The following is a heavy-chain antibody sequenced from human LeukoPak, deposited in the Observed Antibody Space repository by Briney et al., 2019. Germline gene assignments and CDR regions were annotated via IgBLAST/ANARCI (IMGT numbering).Heavy chain of an antibody. J-gene: IGHJ4*02. V-gene: IGHV3-53*01. Sequence: GGSLRLSCAASGFTVANDRMSWVRQAPGKGLEWVSTVYGGGNTAYADSVKGRFTIFRDTSKNTLLLQMNSLRAEDTALYFCVRERFGAIVENWGQGALVIVSS. CDR1: GFTVANDR. CDR3: VRERFGAIVEN. CDR2: VYGGGNT. D-gene: IGHD3-10*01.